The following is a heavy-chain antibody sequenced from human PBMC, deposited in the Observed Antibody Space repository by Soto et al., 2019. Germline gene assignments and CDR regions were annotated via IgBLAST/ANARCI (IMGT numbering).Heavy chain of an antibody. Sequence: GGSLRLSCAASGFTFSDYYMSWIRQAPGKGLEWVSYISSSSSYTNYADSVKGRFTISRDNAKNSLYLQMNSLRAEDTAVYYCARSPAQYYYDSSGKPSGAFDIWGQGTMVTVSS. J-gene: IGHJ3*02. CDR3: ARSPAQYYYDSSGKPSGAFDI. CDR2: ISSSSSYT. CDR1: GFTFSDYY. D-gene: IGHD3-22*01. V-gene: IGHV3-11*03.